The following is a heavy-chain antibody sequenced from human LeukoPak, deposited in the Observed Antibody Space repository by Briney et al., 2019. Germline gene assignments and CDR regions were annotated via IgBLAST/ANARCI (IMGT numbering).Heavy chain of an antibody. CDR2: ISYDGSNK. CDR1: GFTFSRYA. V-gene: IGHV3-30*18. Sequence: GGSLRLSCAASGFTFSRYAMSWVRQAPGKGLEWVAVISYDGSNKYYADSVKGRFTISRDNSKVTLYLQMNSLTAADTAVYYCAKDRGPMGLTEGFDYWGQGTLVTVSS. CDR3: AKDRGPMGLTEGFDY. D-gene: IGHD3-16*01. J-gene: IGHJ4*02.